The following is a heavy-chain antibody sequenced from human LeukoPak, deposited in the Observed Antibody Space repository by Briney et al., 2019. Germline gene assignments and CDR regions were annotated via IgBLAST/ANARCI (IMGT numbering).Heavy chain of an antibody. V-gene: IGHV1-2*02. D-gene: IGHD3-10*01. CDR1: GYTFTGYY. J-gene: IGHJ4*02. CDR2: INPNSGGT. Sequence: ASVKVSCKASGYTFTGYYMHWVRQAPGQGLEWMGWINPNSGGTNYAQKFQGRVTMTRDTSISTAYMELSRLRSDDTAVYYCARDGAWFGELLMGETPARLDYWGQGTLVTVSS. CDR3: ARDGAWFGELLMGETPARLDY.